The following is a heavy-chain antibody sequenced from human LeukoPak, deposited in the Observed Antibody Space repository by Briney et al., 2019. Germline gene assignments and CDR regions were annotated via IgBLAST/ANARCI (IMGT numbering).Heavy chain of an antibody. CDR1: GGSISSYY. Sequence: SETLSHTCTVSGGSISSYYWSWIRQPAGKGLEWIGRIYTSGSTNYNPSLESRVTMSVDTSKNQFSLKLSSVTAADTAVYYCAAFGELRGEAFDIWGQGTMVTVSS. CDR3: AAFGELRGEAFDI. D-gene: IGHD3-10*01. J-gene: IGHJ3*02. CDR2: IYTSGST. V-gene: IGHV4-4*07.